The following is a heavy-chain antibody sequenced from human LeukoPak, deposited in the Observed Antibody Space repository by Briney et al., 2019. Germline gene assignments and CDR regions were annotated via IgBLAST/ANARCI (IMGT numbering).Heavy chain of an antibody. D-gene: IGHD2-15*01. CDR2: IYTRGST. CDR3: ARGRYCSADICSGGDAFDI. V-gene: IGHV4-4*07. CDR1: GGSINNYY. J-gene: IGHJ3*02. Sequence: SETLSLTCTVSGGSINNYYWSWLRQPAGKGLEWIGRIYTRGSTNYNPSLKSRVTMSVDTSKNQFSLKLSSVTAADTAVYYCARGRYCSADICSGGDAFDIWGQGTMVSVSS.